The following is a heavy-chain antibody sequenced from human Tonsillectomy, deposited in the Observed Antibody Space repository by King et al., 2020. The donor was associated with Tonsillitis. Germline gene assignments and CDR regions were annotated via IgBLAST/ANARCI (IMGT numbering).Heavy chain of an antibody. Sequence: VQLVESGAEVKKPGASVKVSCKASGYTLTSYYMHWVRQAPGQGLEWMGIINPSGGSTTYAQKFQGRVTMTRDTATSTVYMELRGLRSEDTAAYYCAREALDAGTHYFDYWGQGTLVTVSS. CDR2: INPSGGST. D-gene: IGHD6-13*01. CDR3: AREALDAGTHYFDY. CDR1: GYTLTSYY. J-gene: IGHJ4*02. V-gene: IGHV1-46*01.